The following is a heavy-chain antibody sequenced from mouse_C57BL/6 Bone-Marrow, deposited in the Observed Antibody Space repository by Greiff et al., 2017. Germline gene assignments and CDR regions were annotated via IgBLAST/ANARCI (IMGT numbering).Heavy chain of an antibody. J-gene: IGHJ4*01. CDR1: GYTFTSYW. V-gene: IGHV1-64*01. CDR3: ARGGTVVYYYAMDY. Sequence: QVQLQQSGAELVKPGASVKSSCKASGYTFTSYWMHWVKQRPGQGLEWIGMIHPNSGSTNYNEKFKSKATLTVDKSSSTAYMQLSSLTSEDSAVYYCARGGTVVYYYAMDYWGQGTSVTVSS. CDR2: IHPNSGST. D-gene: IGHD1-1*01.